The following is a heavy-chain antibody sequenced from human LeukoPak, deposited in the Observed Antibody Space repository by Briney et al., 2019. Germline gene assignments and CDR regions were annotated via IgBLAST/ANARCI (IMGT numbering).Heavy chain of an antibody. CDR2: ISYSGDST. V-gene: IGHV3-23*01. CDR3: ARGTLAGYCLGY. D-gene: IGHD6-19*01. J-gene: IGHJ4*02. CDR1: GFTFNTYA. Sequence: GGTLRLSCAVSGFTFNTYAMSWVRQAPAKGLEGVSSISYSGDSTDYADSVKGRLLISRDSSKNTLGLQMNSLRAEDTAIYYCARGTLAGYCLGYWGRGTLVTVSS.